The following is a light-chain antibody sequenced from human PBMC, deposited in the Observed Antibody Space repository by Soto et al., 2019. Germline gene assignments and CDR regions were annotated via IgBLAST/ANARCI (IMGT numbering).Light chain of an antibody. CDR3: QQYNSYPLT. J-gene: IGKJ4*01. CDR2: KAS. CDR1: QSISSW. Sequence: DIQMTQSPSTLSASVGDRVTITCRASQSISSWLAWYQQKPGKAPKLLIYKASSLESGVPSRFNGSGSGTEFTLTISSLQPDDFATYYCQQYNSYPLTFGGGTKV. V-gene: IGKV1-5*03.